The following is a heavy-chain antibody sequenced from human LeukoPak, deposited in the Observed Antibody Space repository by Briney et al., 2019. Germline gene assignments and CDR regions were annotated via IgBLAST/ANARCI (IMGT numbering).Heavy chain of an antibody. Sequence: GRSLRLSCAASGFTFSSYAMSWVRQAPGKGLEWVSAISGSGGSTYYADSVKGRFTISRDNSKNTLYLQMNSLRAEDTAVYYCAKLVGPGINYYMDVWGKGTTVTVSS. V-gene: IGHV3-23*01. CDR1: GFTFSSYA. J-gene: IGHJ6*03. CDR3: AKLVGPGINYYMDV. CDR2: ISGSGGST.